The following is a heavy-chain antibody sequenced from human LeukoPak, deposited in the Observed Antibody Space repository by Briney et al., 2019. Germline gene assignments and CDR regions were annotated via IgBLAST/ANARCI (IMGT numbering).Heavy chain of an antibody. CDR1: GGSISSSSYY. Sequence: SETLSLTCTVSGGSISSSSYYWGWVRQPPGKGLEWIGSIRYTHTGSTYYNPSLKSRVTISGDTSKNQFSLKLTSVTAADTAVYYCSRRPITMNAFDIWGQGTMVTVSS. J-gene: IGHJ3*02. CDR3: SRRPITMNAFDI. CDR2: IRYTHTGST. V-gene: IGHV4-39*01. D-gene: IGHD3-22*01.